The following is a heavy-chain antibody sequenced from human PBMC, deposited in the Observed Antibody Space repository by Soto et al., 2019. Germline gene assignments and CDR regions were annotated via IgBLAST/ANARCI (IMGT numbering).Heavy chain of an antibody. D-gene: IGHD3-3*01. J-gene: IGHJ5*02. CDR2: IHYSGST. V-gene: IGHV4-61*01. CDR1: GASVSSGSYY. Sequence: SETLSLTCSVSGASVSSGSYYWSWIRQPPGKGLEWIGYIHYSGSTKYNPSLKSRVIISLDTSKNRFSLNLRSVTAADTAVYYCAGDSGGDWSGYWIDPWGQGALVTVSS. CDR3: AGDSGGDWSGYWIDP.